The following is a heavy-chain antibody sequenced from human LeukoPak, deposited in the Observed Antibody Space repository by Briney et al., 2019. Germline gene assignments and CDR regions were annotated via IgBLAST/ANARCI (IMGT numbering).Heavy chain of an antibody. V-gene: IGHV4-59*08. D-gene: IGHD3-22*01. J-gene: IGHJ3*02. CDR1: GGSISSYY. CDR2: IYYSGST. CDR3: ARHLSYYDTSGYRYADAFDI. Sequence: SETLSLTCTVSGGSISSYYWNWIRQPPGKGLEWIGYIYYSGSTNYNSSLKSRVTISVDTSKNQFSLKLSPVTAADTAVYYCARHLSYYDTSGYRYADAFDIWGQGTMVTVSS.